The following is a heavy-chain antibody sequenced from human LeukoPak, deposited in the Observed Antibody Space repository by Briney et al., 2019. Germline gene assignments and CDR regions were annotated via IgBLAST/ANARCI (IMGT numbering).Heavy chain of an antibody. CDR2: IYPRDGST. CDR1: GYTFTSNY. V-gene: IGHV1-46*01. J-gene: IGHJ4*02. CDR3: ARDQEGFDY. Sequence: ASVKVSCKASGYTFTSNYIHWVRQAPGQGLEWMGMIYPRDGSTSYAQKFQGRVTVTRDTSTSTVHMELSGLRFEDTAVYYCARDQEGFDYWGQGTLVTVSS.